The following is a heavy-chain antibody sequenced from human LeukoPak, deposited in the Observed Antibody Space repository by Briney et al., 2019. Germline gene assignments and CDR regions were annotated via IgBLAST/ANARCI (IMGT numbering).Heavy chain of an antibody. Sequence: SETLSLTCTVSGGSISSYYWSWIRQLPGKGLEWIGYIYYSGSTNYNPSLKSRVTISVDTSKNQFSLKLSSVTAADTAVYYCARRDLFYWYFDLWGRGTLVTVSS. CDR2: IYYSGST. D-gene: IGHD2-21*01. CDR1: GGSISSYY. J-gene: IGHJ2*01. V-gene: IGHV4-59*08. CDR3: ARRDLFYWYFDL.